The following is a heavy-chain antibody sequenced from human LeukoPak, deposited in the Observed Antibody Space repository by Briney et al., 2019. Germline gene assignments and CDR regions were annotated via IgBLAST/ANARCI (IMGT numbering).Heavy chain of an antibody. CDR3: YGSGSYYHLNFDY. CDR1: GFTFSGFE. D-gene: IGHD3-10*01. J-gene: IGHJ4*02. V-gene: IGHV3-48*03. Sequence: GGSLDLPFEALGFTFSGFEMTWVRQAPGKGLEGVSYISSSGSTIYYADSVKGRFTISRDNAKNSLYLQMNSLKTEDTAVYYCYGSGSYYHLNFDYWGQGTLVTVSS. CDR2: ISSSGSTI.